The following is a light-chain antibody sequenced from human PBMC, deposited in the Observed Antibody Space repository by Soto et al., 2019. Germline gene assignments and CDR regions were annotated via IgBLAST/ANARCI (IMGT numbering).Light chain of an antibody. Sequence: DIQMTQSPSSLSASVGDKLTITCRANQSITNFLNWYQKKPGEVPRLLLYAASRLQSGVPSRFSGSGSGTDFALTIASLQPDDFATYYCQQSFTIPRLSVGGGTRVELK. CDR2: AAS. V-gene: IGKV1-39*01. J-gene: IGKJ4*02. CDR3: QQSFTIPRLS. CDR1: QSITNF.